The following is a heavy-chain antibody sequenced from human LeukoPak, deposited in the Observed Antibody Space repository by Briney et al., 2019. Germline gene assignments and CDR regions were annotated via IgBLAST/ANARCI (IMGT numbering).Heavy chain of an antibody. J-gene: IGHJ4*02. CDR1: GFTFDTYS. D-gene: IGHD3-10*01. CDR3: ARAPLGESDY. CDR2: ISSGSSFI. V-gene: IGHV3-21*01. Sequence: GGSLRLSCAASGFTFDTYSMNWVRQAPGKGLEWVSSISSGSSFIYYADSVKGRFTISRDNAKNSLYLQMNRLRADDTAVYYCARAPLGESDYWGQGTLVTVSS.